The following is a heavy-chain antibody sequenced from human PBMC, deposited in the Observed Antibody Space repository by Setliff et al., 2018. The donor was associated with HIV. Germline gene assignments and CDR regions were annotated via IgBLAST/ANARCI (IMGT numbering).Heavy chain of an antibody. V-gene: IGHV4-61*02. Sequence: SETLSLTCTVSGGSISSGSYYWSWIRQPAGKGLEWIGLTYTSGRTNYNPSLKSRVKISVDTSKNQFSLDLSSVTAADTAVYYCARGRLGGYTYGSPPAFFDIWGQGTMVTVSS. CDR3: ARGRLGGYTYGSPPAFFDI. J-gene: IGHJ3*02. CDR2: TYTSGRT. CDR1: GGSISSGSYY. D-gene: IGHD5-18*01.